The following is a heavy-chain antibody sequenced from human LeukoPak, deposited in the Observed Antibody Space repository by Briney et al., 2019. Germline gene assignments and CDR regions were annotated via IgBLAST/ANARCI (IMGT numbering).Heavy chain of an antibody. Sequence: SETLSLTCTVSGGSVSSGSYYWSWIRQPPGKGLEWIGYIYYSGSTNYNPSLKSRVTISVDTSKNQFSVKLSSVTAADTAVYYCARAGGNGLFDYWGQGTLVTVSS. CDR1: GGSVSSGSYY. V-gene: IGHV4-61*01. J-gene: IGHJ4*02. CDR3: ARAGGNGLFDY. CDR2: IYYSGST. D-gene: IGHD1-1*01.